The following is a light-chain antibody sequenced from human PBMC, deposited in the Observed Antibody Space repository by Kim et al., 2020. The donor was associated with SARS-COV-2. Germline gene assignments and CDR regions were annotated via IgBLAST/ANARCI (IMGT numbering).Light chain of an antibody. CDR3: QQSYSTLGS. CDR2: ASS. CDR1: QSISTY. Sequence: SASVGDRVTITCLASQSISTYLNWYQQKPGKAPKLLIYASSTLQRGVPSRFSASGSGTDFTLTIGSLQPEDFATYYCQQSYSTLGSFGQGTKLEI. V-gene: IGKV1-39*01. J-gene: IGKJ2*04.